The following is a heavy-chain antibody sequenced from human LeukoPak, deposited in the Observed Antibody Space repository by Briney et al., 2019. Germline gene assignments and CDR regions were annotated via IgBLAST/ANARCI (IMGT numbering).Heavy chain of an antibody. D-gene: IGHD3-9*01. J-gene: IGHJ5*02. CDR1: GYTFTSYY. V-gene: IGHV1-46*03. CDR3: TIFDWLPPRYTNNFDP. CDR2: INPSGGST. Sequence: GASVKVSCKASGYTFTSYYMHWVRQAPGQGLEWMGIINPSGGSTSYAQKFQGRVTMTRDMSTSTVYMELSSLRSEDTAVYYCTIFDWLPPRYTNNFDPWGQGTLVTVSS.